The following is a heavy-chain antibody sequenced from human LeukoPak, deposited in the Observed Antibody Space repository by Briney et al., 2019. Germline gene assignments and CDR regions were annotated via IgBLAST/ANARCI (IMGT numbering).Heavy chain of an antibody. V-gene: IGHV4-39*01. Sequence: SETLSLTCSVSGVSVRNDFYYWGWIRQPPGKGLEWVACLSHAGNTWYNPSLESRLSISVDTSKNQFSLKFSSVTAADTALYWCARHNAPRRVGFDFWGQGILVTVSS. CDR1: GVSVRNDFYY. CDR3: ARHNAPRRVGFDF. D-gene: IGHD2-2*01. CDR2: LSHAGNT. J-gene: IGHJ4*02.